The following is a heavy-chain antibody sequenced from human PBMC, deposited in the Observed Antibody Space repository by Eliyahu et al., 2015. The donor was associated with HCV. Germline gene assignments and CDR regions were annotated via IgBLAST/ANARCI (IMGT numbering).Heavy chain of an antibody. J-gene: IGHJ5*02. D-gene: IGHD3-22*01. CDR1: GXXISSXNYY. CDR2: IYHSGST. V-gene: IGHV4-30-4*01. Sequence: QVQLQESGPGLVKPSQTLSLTCXVSGXXISSXNYYWXWIRXXPGKGLEWIGYIYHSGSTSYHPSLESRITISVDTSKNQFSLKLTSVTAADTAIYYCARRHYYDSSGYLNFFDPWGQGTLVTVSS. CDR3: ARRHYYDSSGYLNFFDP.